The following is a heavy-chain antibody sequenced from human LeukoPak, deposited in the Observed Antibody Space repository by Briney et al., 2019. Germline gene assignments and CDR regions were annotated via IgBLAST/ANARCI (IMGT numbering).Heavy chain of an antibody. CDR3: AKDGSYSYMDV. D-gene: IGHD2-21*01. V-gene: IGHV3-30*02. CDR2: IRYDGSNE. J-gene: IGHJ6*03. CDR1: GFTFSGYG. Sequence: GGSLRLSCAASGFTFSGYGMHWVRHAPGKGLGWVAFIRYDGSNEYYADSVKGRFTISRDNPKNTLYLQMNSLRAEDTALYYCAKDGSYSYMDVWGKGTTVTISS.